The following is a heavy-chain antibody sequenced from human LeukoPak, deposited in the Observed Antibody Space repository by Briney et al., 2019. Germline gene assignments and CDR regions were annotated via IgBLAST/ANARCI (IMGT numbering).Heavy chain of an antibody. D-gene: IGHD3-16*01. CDR3: ASLGKLGYYFDY. Sequence: SETLSLTCTVSGGSISSSSYYWGWIRQPPGKGLEWIGSIYYTGRTYCNPSLESRFTISVDTSKNQFSLKLSCVTAAAPAMYYCASLGKLGYYFDYWGQGSLVTVSS. CDR1: GGSISSSSYY. V-gene: IGHV4-39*01. J-gene: IGHJ4*02. CDR2: IYYTGRT.